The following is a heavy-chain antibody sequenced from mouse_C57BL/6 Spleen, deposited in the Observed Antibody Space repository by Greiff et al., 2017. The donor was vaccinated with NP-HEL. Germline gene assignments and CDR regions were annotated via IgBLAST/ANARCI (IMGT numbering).Heavy chain of an antibody. Sequence: QVQLQQSGPELVKPGASVKISCKASGYAFSSSWMNWVKQRPGKGLEWIGRIYPGDGDTNYNGKFKGKATLTADKSSSTAYMQLSSLTSEDSAVYFCARCYDYEGAWFAYWGQGTLVTVSA. CDR3: ARCYDYEGAWFAY. CDR2: IYPGDGDT. D-gene: IGHD2-4*01. CDR1: GYAFSSSW. V-gene: IGHV1-82*01. J-gene: IGHJ3*01.